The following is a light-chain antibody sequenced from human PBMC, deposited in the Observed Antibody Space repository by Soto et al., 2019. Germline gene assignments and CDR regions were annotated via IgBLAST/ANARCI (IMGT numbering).Light chain of an antibody. Sequence: EVVLTQSPATLSMSPGERAILSCRTSQTVDSYYLAWYQQKAGQAPRLLIYGASNRARAIADRFSGSGSGTDFTLTIKRLEPGDFALYYCLHYGTSPPYTFGQGSRLDIK. CDR3: LHYGTSPPYT. V-gene: IGKV3-20*01. J-gene: IGKJ2*01. CDR1: QTVDSYY. CDR2: GAS.